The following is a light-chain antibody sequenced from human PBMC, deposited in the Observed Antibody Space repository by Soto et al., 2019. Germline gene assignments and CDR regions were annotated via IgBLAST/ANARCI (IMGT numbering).Light chain of an antibody. CDR3: LQDYNYPRT. CDR2: GAS. V-gene: IGKV1-6*01. Sequence: QMIQSPSSLSASVGDRVTITCRASQGIRDDLGWFQQKPGKAPKRLIYGASSLQSGVPSRFSGSGSGTDFTLTISSLQPEDFATYYCLQDYNYPRTFGQGTKVDIK. CDR1: QGIRDD. J-gene: IGKJ1*01.